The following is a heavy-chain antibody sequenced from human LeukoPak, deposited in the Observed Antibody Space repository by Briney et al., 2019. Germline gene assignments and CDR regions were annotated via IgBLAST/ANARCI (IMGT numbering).Heavy chain of an antibody. CDR3: ARIAYYGTIDAFDI. CDR1: GFTFSDYY. CDR2: ISSSRSNT. J-gene: IGHJ3*02. D-gene: IGHD4/OR15-4a*01. V-gene: IGHV3-11*03. Sequence: GGSLRLSCAASGFTFSDYYMSWIRQAPGKGLEWVSYISSSRSNTNYADSVKGRFTISRDNAKNSLYLQMNSLRAEDTAVYYCARIAYYGTIDAFDIWGQGTMVTVSS.